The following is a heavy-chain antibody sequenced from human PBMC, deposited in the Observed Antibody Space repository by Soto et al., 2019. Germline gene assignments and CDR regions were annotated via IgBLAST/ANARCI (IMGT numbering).Heavy chain of an antibody. CDR2: IWYDGSNK. CDR1: GFTFSSYG. Sequence: QVQLVESGGGVVQPGRSLRLSCAASGFTFSSYGMHWVRQAPGKGLEWVAVIWYDGSNKYYADSVKGRFTISRDNSKNTLYLQINSLRAEDTAVYYCARVIISQVAADYWGQGTLVTVSS. CDR3: ARVIISQVAADY. D-gene: IGHD3-10*01. V-gene: IGHV3-33*01. J-gene: IGHJ4*02.